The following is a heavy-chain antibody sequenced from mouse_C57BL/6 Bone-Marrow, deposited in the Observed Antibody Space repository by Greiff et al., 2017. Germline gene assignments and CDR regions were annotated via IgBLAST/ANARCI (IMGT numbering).Heavy chain of an antibody. Sequence: DVMLVESGGDLVKPGGSLKLSCAASGFTFSSYGMSWVRQTPDKRLEWVATISSGGSYTYYPDSVKGRFTISRDNAMNTLYLQMSSLKSEDTAMYYCARHGDYYGSSYWYFDVWGTGTTVTVSS. V-gene: IGHV5-6*02. J-gene: IGHJ1*03. CDR3: ARHGDYYGSSYWYFDV. CDR1: GFTFSSYG. D-gene: IGHD1-1*01. CDR2: ISSGGSYT.